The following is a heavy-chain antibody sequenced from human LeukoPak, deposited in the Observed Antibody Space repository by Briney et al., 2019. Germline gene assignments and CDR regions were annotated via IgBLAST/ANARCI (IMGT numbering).Heavy chain of an antibody. CDR3: ARTRRRPWELLRYYYYYMDV. D-gene: IGHD1-26*01. CDR1: GYTFTSYD. CDR2: MNPNSGNT. Sequence: ASVKVSCKASGYTFTSYDINWVRQATGQGLEWMGWMNPNSGNTGYAQKFQGRLTITRDTSISTAYIELSSLRSEDTAVYYCARTRRRPWELLRYYYYYMDVWGKGTTVTISS. V-gene: IGHV1-8*01. J-gene: IGHJ6*03.